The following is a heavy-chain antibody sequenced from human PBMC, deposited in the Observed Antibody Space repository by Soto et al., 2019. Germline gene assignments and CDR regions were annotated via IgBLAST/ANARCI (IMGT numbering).Heavy chain of an antibody. D-gene: IGHD1-26*01. Sequence: EVQLLESGGGLVQPGKSLRLSCVASGFTFSSYAMSWVRQAPGKGLEWVSIISDSDGGDSTYFPDSLRGRFTISRDNSKNTLYLQMNSLGAEDTAVYYCARVQMRELLLLRHFDYWGQGTLVTVSS. J-gene: IGHJ4*02. CDR2: ISDSDGGDST. CDR3: ARVQMRELLLLRHFDY. V-gene: IGHV3-23*01. CDR1: GFTFSSYA.